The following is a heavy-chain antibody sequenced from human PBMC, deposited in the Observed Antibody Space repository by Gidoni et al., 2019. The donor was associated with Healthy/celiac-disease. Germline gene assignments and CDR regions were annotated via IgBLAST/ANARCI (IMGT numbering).Heavy chain of an antibody. CDR1: GFSLITSGMC. V-gene: IGHV2-70*15. CDR3: ARISGIAAAGPYYYGMDV. D-gene: IGHD6-13*01. CDR2: IDWDDDK. J-gene: IGHJ6*02. Sequence: QVTLRESGPALVKPTQTLTLTCTFSGFSLITSGMCVSWIRQPPGKALEWLARIDWDDDKYYSTSLKTRLTISKDTSKNQVVLTMTNMDPVDTATYYCARISGIAAAGPYYYGMDVWGQGTTVTVSS.